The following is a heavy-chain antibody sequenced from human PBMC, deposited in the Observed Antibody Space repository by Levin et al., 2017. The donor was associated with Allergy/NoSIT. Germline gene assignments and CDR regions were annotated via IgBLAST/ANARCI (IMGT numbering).Heavy chain of an antibody. D-gene: IGHD3-10*01. V-gene: IGHV4-34*01. CDR1: GGSFSGYY. J-gene: IGHJ5*02. CDR3: ARGRVYYYGSVNWFDP. Sequence: SETLSLTCAVYGGSFSGYYWSWIRQPPGKGLEWIGEINHSGSTNYNPSLKSRVTISVDTSKNQFSLKLSSVTAADTAVYYCARGRVYYYGSVNWFDPWGQGTLVTVSS. CDR2: INHSGST.